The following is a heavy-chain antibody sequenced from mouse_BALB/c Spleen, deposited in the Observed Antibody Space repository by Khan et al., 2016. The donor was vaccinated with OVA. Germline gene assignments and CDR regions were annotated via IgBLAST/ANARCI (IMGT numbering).Heavy chain of an antibody. CDR2: ISSSGST. D-gene: IGHD2-3*01. CDR3: ARDGSRYNYAMDY. Sequence: EVQLQESGPGLVKPSQSLSLTCTVTGYSITSDYAWNWIRQFPGNKLEWMGYISSSGSTNYNPALKSRISITRETSKNQFFLQLNSVTTEDTATYYCARDGSRYNYAMDYGGQGTSVTVSS. V-gene: IGHV3-2*02. J-gene: IGHJ4*01. CDR1: GYSITSDYA.